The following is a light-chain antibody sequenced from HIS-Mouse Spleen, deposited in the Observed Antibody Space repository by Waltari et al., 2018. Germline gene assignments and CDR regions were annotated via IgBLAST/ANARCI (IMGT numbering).Light chain of an antibody. CDR2: LAS. CDR1: QRVLYSSNNKNY. Sequence: DIVMTQSPDSLAVSLGERATINCKSSQRVLYSSNNKNYLAWYQQKPGQPPNLLIYLASTRESGVPDRFSGSGSGTDFTLTISSLQAEDVAVYYCQQYYSTPLYTFGQGTKLEIK. J-gene: IGKJ2*01. CDR3: QQYYSTPLYT. V-gene: IGKV4-1*01.